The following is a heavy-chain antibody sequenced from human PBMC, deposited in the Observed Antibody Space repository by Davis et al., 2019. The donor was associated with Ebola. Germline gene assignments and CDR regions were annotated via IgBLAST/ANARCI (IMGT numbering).Heavy chain of an antibody. CDR3: ARGHIVGAACFDY. V-gene: IGHV1-2*06. Sequence: GESLKISCKGSGYTFTGYYMHWVRQAPGQGLEWMGRINPNSGGTNYAQKFQGRVTLTRDTSISTAYMELTSLTSDDTAVYYCARGHIVGAACFDYWGQGILVTVSS. D-gene: IGHD1-26*01. CDR2: INPNSGGT. CDR1: GYTFTGYY. J-gene: IGHJ4*02.